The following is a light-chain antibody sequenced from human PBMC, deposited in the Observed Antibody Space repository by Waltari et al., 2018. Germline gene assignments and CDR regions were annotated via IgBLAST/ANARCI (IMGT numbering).Light chain of an antibody. V-gene: IGLV4-69*01. CDR2: VNSDGSH. CDR1: SGHSSNV. J-gene: IGLJ3*02. Sequence: QLVLTQSPSASASLGASVKLTCTLSSGHSSNVIAWLQQQPEKGPRYLMKVNSDGSHSQGDKIPYRFSGSSSGTEHYLTISSLQSEDEADYYCQTGGHGTWVFGGGTKLTVL. CDR3: QTGGHGTWV.